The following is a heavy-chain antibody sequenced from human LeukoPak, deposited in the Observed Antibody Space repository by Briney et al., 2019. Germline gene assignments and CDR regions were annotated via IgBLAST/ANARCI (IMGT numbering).Heavy chain of an antibody. J-gene: IGHJ4*02. CDR1: GFTFSSYA. CDR3: AREEIPPRYFDWFHYFDY. CDR2: ISGSGGTT. V-gene: IGHV3-23*01. D-gene: IGHD3-9*01. Sequence: PGGSLRLSCAASGFTFSSYAMSWVRQAPGKGLEWVSAISGSGGTTYYADSVKGRFTISRDNSKNTLYLQMNSLRAEDTAVYYCAREEIPPRYFDWFHYFDYWGQGTLVTVSS.